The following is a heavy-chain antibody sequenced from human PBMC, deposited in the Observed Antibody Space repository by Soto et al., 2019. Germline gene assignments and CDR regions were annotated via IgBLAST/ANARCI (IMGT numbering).Heavy chain of an antibody. D-gene: IGHD6-19*01. J-gene: IGHJ4*02. CDR2: IRSKAYGGTT. CDR1: GFTFGDYA. V-gene: IGHV3-49*03. Sequence: GGSLRLSCTASGFTFGDYAMSWFRQAPGKGLEWVGFIRSKAYGGTTEYAASVKGRFTISRDDSKSIAYLQMNSLKTEDTAVYDCTRVQQWLVLVYDWGQGTLVPVSS. CDR3: TRVQQWLVLVYD.